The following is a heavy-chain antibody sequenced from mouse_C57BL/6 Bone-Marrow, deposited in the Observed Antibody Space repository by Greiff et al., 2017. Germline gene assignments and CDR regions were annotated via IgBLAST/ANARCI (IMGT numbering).Heavy chain of an antibody. Sequence: VQLQQSGAELLRPGASVKLSCTASGFNIKDDYIHWVKQRPEQGLEWIGWIDPEIGDTEYASKFQGKATITSDTSSNPAYLQLSSLTSEDTAVYYCSSFDGNYFDFWGQGTPLTVAS. CDR3: SSFDGNYFDF. CDR2: IDPEIGDT. CDR1: GFNIKDDY. J-gene: IGHJ2*01. D-gene: IGHD2-3*01. V-gene: IGHV14-4*01.